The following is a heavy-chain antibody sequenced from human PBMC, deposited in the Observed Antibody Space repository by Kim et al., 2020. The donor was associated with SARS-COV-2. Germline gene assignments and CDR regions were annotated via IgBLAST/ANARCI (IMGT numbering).Heavy chain of an antibody. CDR3: AKVVRGGSVGPDALVI. V-gene: IGHV3-23*01. CDR1: GFTFSRFA. CDR2: IGGSGGTT. Sequence: GGSLRLSCATSGFTFSRFAMNWFRQAPGKGLEWVSAIGGSGGTTYYAESVKDRFTISRDNSKNTVFLKMRSLRVEDTAVYYWAKVVRGGSVGPDALVIWG. D-gene: IGHD3-10*01. J-gene: IGHJ3*02.